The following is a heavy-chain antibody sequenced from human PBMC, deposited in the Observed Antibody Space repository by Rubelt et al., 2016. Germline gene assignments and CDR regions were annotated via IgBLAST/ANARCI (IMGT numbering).Heavy chain of an antibody. Sequence: EVQLVESGGGLIQPGGSLRLSCAVSGFTVSVNYMSWVRQAPGKGLEWVSVISSRGNTDYADSVKGRFTNSRENSKNTLYLQMNSLRAEDTAVYYCARDSSGWYYFDWWGQGALVTISS. D-gene: IGHD6-19*01. CDR3: ARDSSGWYYFDW. CDR1: GFTVSVNY. J-gene: IGHJ4*02. V-gene: IGHV3-53*01. CDR2: ISSRGNT.